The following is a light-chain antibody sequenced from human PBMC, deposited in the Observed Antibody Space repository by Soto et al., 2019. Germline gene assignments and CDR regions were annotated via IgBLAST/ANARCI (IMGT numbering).Light chain of an antibody. CDR2: GNT. J-gene: IGLJ1*01. Sequence: QSVLTQPPSVSGAPGQRVTISGTGSSSNIGAGYDVHGYQQLPGTAPKLLIYGNTNRPSGVPDRFSGSKSGTSASLAITGLQAEDEADYYCQSYDSSLSGYVFGTGTQLTVL. CDR1: SSNIGAGYD. V-gene: IGLV1-40*01. CDR3: QSYDSSLSGYV.